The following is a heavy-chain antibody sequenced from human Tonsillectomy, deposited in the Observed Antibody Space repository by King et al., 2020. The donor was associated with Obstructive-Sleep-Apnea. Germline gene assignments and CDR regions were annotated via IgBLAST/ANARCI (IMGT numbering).Heavy chain of an antibody. J-gene: IGHJ4*02. CDR3: ARDRLGVGDY. CDR2: ITADGGDT. V-gene: IGHV3-64*01. Sequence: VQLVESGGGLVQPGGSLRLSCAASGFIFSSFAMHWVRQAPGKGLDYVSSITADGGDTYYANSVKGRFSIFRDNSKNTLYLQMGSLRPGVMAFYYCARDRLGVGDYWGQGTLVTVSS. D-gene: IGHD3-16*01. CDR1: GFIFSSFA.